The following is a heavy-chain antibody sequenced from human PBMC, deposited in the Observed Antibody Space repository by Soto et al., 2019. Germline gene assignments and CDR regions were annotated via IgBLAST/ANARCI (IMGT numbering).Heavy chain of an antibody. D-gene: IGHD3-16*01. CDR1: GYTFTSYA. CDR3: ARWVGLYYGKDV. CDR2: INAGNGNT. V-gene: IGHV1-3*01. J-gene: IGHJ6*02. Sequence: QVQLVQSGAEVKKPGASVKVSCKASGYTFTSYAMHWVRQAPGQRLEWMGWINAGNGNTKHSQKFQGRVTITRDTSASTAYMELSSLRSEDTAGYYFARWVGLYYGKDVWGQGTTVTDFS.